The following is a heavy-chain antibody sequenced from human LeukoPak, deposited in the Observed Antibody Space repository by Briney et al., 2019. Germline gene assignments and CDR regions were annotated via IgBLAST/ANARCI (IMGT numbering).Heavy chain of an antibody. CDR2: ISSSSFI. Sequence: PGGSLRLSCAASGLTFSTYNMSWVRQAPGEGLEWVSYISSSSFIYYAPSVKGRVTISRDNAKNSLYRQMNSRRAEDTAVYCCGRGESSGYWVGYWGQGTPVTVSS. V-gene: IGHV3-69-1*02. CDR1: GLTFSTYN. D-gene: IGHD3-22*01. CDR3: GRGESSGYWVGY. J-gene: IGHJ4*02.